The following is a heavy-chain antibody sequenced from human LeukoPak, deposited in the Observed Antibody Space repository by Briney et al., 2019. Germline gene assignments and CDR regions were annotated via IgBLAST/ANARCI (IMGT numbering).Heavy chain of an antibody. D-gene: IGHD1-26*01. CDR2: ISAYNGNT. CDR3: ARPSRNSGSYYPLDAFDI. CDR1: GYTFTSYG. J-gene: IGHJ3*02. V-gene: IGHV1-18*01. Sequence: ASVKVSCKASGYTFTSYGISWVRQAPGQGLEWMGWISAYNGNTNYAQKLQGRVTMTTDTSTSTAYMELRSLRSADTAVYYCARPSRNSGSYYPLDAFDIWGQGTMVTVSS.